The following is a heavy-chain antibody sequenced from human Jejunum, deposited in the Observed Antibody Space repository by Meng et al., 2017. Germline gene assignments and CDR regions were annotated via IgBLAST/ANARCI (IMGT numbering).Heavy chain of an antibody. CDR3: ARVWSSGVPNASFDI. CDR2: IYYTGSP. V-gene: IGHV4-39*07. CDR1: GGSISSNNYF. Sequence: SETLSLTCTVSGGSISSNNYFWCWIRQPPGKGLEWIGSIYYTGSPSYNPSLKSRATISVDTSKTQFSRNLHSVTTADTAMYYCARVWSSGVPNASFDIWGQGTMVTVSS. D-gene: IGHD3-16*01. J-gene: IGHJ3*02.